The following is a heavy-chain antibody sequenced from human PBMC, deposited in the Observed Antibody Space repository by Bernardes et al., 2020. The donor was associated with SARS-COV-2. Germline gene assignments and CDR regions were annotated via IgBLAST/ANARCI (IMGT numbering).Heavy chain of an antibody. CDR2: IQTSGRT. CDR3: ARVFIAVAGSYYFDT. Sequence: SETLSLTCTVSGGSISRGNYYWSWIRQPTGKGLEWIGLIQTSGRTNYNPSLETRLTISIDTAKSQFSLRLSSVTAADTAVYFCARVFIAVAGSYYFDTWGQGALVTVSS. CDR1: GGSISRGNYY. J-gene: IGHJ4*02. D-gene: IGHD6-19*01. V-gene: IGHV4-61*02.